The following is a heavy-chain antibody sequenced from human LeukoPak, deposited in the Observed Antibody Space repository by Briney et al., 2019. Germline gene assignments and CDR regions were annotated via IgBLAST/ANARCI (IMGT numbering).Heavy chain of an antibody. V-gene: IGHV4-59*01. CDR1: GGSISSYY. CDR3: ARANYYDTVRDAFDI. CDR2: IYYSGST. Sequence: TSETLSLTCTVSGGSISSYYWSWIRQPPGKGLEWIGYIYYSGSTNYNPSLKSRVTISVDTSKNQFSLKLSSVTAADTAVYYCARANYYDTVRDAFDIWGQGTMVTVSS. J-gene: IGHJ3*02. D-gene: IGHD3-22*01.